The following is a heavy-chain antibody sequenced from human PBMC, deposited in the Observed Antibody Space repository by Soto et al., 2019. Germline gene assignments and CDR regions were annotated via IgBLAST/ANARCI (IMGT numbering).Heavy chain of an antibody. CDR1: GGPVNDYY. J-gene: IGHJ5*02. D-gene: IGHD1-20*01. CDR2: INHSGGT. CDR3: GTRITLCGLLIPPFDT. Sequence: PSESLSLTCAACGGPVNDYYWNWIREPPGKGLEWLGEINHSGGTHYNATHKRRGTIRVETCKNHFCLRWSSVTAADTGIYYGGTRITLCGLLIPPFDTWGQGTQVTVSS. V-gene: IGHV4-34*01.